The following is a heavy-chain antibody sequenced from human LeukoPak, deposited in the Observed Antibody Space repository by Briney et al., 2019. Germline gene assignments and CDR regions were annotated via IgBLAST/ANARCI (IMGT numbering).Heavy chain of an antibody. V-gene: IGHV1-46*01. CDR2: INPSGGST. J-gene: IGHJ4*02. CDR1: GYTFTSYY. D-gene: IGHD3-10*01. CDR3: ARFTYYYGSGSPATLNYFDY. Sequence: ASVKVSCKASGYTFTSYYMHWVRQAPGQGLEWMGIINPSGGSTSYAQKFQGRVTMTRDTPTSTVYMELSSLRSEDTAVYCCARFTYYYGSGSPATLNYFDYWGQGTLVTVSS.